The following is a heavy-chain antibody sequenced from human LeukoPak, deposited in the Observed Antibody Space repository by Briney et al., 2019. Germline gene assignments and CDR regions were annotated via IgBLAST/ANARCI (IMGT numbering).Heavy chain of an antibody. Sequence: GSLRLSCVASGFPFSSYWMTWARQPPGKGLEWIGEINHGGSTNYNPSLKSRVTMSVDTSKNQFSLKLSFVTAADTAVYYCARGIAIGYCSGGSCYPFDYWGQGTLVTVSS. J-gene: IGHJ4*02. V-gene: IGHV4-34*01. D-gene: IGHD2-15*01. CDR3: ARGIAIGYCSGGSCYPFDY. CDR1: GFPFSSYW. CDR2: INHGGST.